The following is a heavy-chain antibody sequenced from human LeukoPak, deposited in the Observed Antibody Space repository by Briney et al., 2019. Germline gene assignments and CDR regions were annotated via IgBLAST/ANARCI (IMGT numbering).Heavy chain of an antibody. D-gene: IGHD3-22*01. CDR3: ASFSDSSGYSDY. Sequence: ASVKVSCKASGYTFTSYGISWVRQAPGQGLEWMGWISAYNGNTNYAQKLQGRVTMTTDTSTSTAYMELGSLRSDDTAVYYCASFSDSSGYSDYWGQGTLVTVSS. CDR1: GYTFTSYG. J-gene: IGHJ4*02. CDR2: ISAYNGNT. V-gene: IGHV1-18*01.